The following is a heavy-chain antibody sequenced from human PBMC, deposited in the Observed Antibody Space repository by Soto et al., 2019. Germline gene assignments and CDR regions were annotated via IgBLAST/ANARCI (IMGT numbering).Heavy chain of an antibody. Sequence: GGSLRLSCVASGFPFSTYSMNWVRQAPGKGLEWVSYMSTTSAIYFADSVRGRFTISRDDAKSSLDLQMNSLTEEDTAVYYCVRDFMWAFDNWGQGTLVTVSS. CDR1: GFPFSTYS. CDR2: MSTTSAI. CDR3: VRDFMWAFDN. V-gene: IGHV3-48*02. D-gene: IGHD1-26*01. J-gene: IGHJ4*02.